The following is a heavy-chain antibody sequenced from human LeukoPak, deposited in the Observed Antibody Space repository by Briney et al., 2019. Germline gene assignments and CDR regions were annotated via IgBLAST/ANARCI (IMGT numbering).Heavy chain of an antibody. Sequence: ASVKVSCKASGYTFTSYAMNWVRQAPGQGLEWMGWINPNTGNPTYAQGFTGRFVFSLDTSVSTAYLQISSLKAEDTAVYYCARVVRCSSTSCYDQILDPWGQGTLVTVSS. J-gene: IGHJ5*02. V-gene: IGHV7-4-1*02. CDR3: ARVVRCSSTSCYDQILDP. CDR2: INPNTGNP. D-gene: IGHD2-2*01. CDR1: GYTFTSYA.